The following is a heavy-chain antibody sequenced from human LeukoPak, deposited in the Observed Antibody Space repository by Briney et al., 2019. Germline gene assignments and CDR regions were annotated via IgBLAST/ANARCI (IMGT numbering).Heavy chain of an antibody. J-gene: IGHJ4*02. CDR1: GFTFDIYA. CDR3: AKAGAVVVVAAKFFDY. CDR2: ITGSGETT. Sequence: GGSLRPSFAASGFTFDIYALSWVPQAPGKGRGGGSSITGSGETTYHADPRKGGFSISRDNSKKHWYLHMNSMRGEDTAVYYCAKAGAVVVVAAKFFDYWGQGPLVTVPS. D-gene: IGHD2-15*01. V-gene: IGHV3-23*01.